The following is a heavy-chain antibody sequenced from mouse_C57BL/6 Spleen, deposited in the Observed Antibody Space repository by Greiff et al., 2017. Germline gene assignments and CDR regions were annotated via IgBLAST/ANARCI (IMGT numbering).Heavy chain of an antibody. J-gene: IGHJ4*01. D-gene: IGHD3-1*01. CDR2: ISPNNGGT. Sequence: EVQLLQSGPELVKPGASVKISCKASGFTFTDYYMNWVQQSHGKSLEWIGDISPNNGGTSYNQNFKGKATLTVDKSSSTTYMELRSLTSEDSAVYYCASGGFGAMDYWGTGPTVTVSS. CDR1: GFTFTDYY. V-gene: IGHV1-26*01. CDR3: ASGGFGAMDY.